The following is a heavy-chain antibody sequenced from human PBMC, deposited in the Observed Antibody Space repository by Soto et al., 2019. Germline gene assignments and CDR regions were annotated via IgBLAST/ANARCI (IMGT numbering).Heavy chain of an antibody. Sequence: SQTLSLTGAISGDSVSSNSAAWNWIRQSPSRGLEWLGRTYYRSKWYNDYAVSVKSRITINPDTSKNQFSLQLNSVTPEDTAVYYCARTPGIAVAITVFDYWGQGTLVTVSS. J-gene: IGHJ4*02. CDR1: GDSVSSNSAA. CDR2: TYYRSKWYN. V-gene: IGHV6-1*01. D-gene: IGHD6-19*01. CDR3: ARTPGIAVAITVFDY.